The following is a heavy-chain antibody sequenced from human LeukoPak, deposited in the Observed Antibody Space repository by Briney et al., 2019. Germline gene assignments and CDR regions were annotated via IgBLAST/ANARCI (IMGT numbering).Heavy chain of an antibody. CDR2: IYSDNT. Sequence: GGSLRLSCAASGFTFSSFEMSWVHQAPGKGLEWVSFIYSDNTHYSDSVKGRFTISRDNSKNTLYLQMNSLRAEDTAVYYCARRAGAYSHPYDYWGQGTLVTVSS. J-gene: IGHJ4*02. V-gene: IGHV3-53*01. D-gene: IGHD4/OR15-4a*01. CDR1: GFTFSSFE. CDR3: ARRAGAYSHPYDY.